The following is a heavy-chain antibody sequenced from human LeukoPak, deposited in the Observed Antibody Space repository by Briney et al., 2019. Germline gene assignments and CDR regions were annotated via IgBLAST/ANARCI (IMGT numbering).Heavy chain of an antibody. CDR2: ISGSGGST. CDR1: GFTFSSYA. V-gene: IGHV3-23*01. Sequence: GGSLRLSCAASGFTFSSYAMSWVRQAPGKGLEWVSAISGSGGSTYYADSVKGRFTISRDNAKNSLYLQMNSLRAEDTAVYYCAREIVSETTGFDYWGQGTLVTVSS. CDR3: AREIVSETTGFDY. J-gene: IGHJ4*02. D-gene: IGHD4-17*01.